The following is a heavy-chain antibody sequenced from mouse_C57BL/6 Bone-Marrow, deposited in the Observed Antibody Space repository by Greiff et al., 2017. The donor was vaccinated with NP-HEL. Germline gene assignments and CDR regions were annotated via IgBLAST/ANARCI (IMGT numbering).Heavy chain of an antibody. CDR2: ISYSGST. CDR3: ARSGTRGGCFDY. CDR1: GYSITSDY. V-gene: IGHV3-8*01. J-gene: IGHJ2*01. D-gene: IGHD4-1*01. Sequence: EVKVEESGPGLAKPSQSLSLTCSVSGYSITSDYWNWIRKFPGNKLEYMGNISYSGSTYYNPSLKSRISITRDTSKNQYYLQLNSVTTEDTATDYYARSGTRGGCFDYWGQGTTLTVSS.